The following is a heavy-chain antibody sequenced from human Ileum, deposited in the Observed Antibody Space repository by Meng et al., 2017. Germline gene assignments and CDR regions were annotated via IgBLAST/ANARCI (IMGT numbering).Heavy chain of an antibody. CDR1: GGSISSSIW. CDR2: IHQSGTT. CDR3: ARGVVSGSHYNTY. Sequence: QVQLQESGPGLVKPSGNLSLPCAVSGGSISSSIWWSWGRQPPEKGLEWIGEIHQSGTTNYSPSLKSRLTISVDKSKNQFSLKLQSVTAADTAVYFCARGVVSGSHYNTYWGQGILVTVSS. V-gene: IGHV4-4*02. J-gene: IGHJ4*02. D-gene: IGHD3-10*01.